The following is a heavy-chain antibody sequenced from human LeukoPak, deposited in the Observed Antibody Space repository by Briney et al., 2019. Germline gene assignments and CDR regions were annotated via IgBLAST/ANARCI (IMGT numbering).Heavy chain of an antibody. D-gene: IGHD5/OR15-5a*01. CDR1: GFTFSSYW. Sequence: PGGSLRLSCAASGFTFSSYWMSWVRQAPGKGLEWVANVKEDGSEENYVDSVKGRFTISRDNAVKSLYLQMNSLRAEDTAVYFCARLLHYERSVYRPVDCWGQGTLVAVSS. CDR3: ARLLHYERSVYRPVDC. J-gene: IGHJ4*02. V-gene: IGHV3-7*01. CDR2: VKEDGSEE.